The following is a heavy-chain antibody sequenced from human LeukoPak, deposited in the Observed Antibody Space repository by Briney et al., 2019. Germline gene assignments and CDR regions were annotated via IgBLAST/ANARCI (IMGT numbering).Heavy chain of an antibody. J-gene: IGHJ4*02. CDR1: GYTFTSYG. D-gene: IGHD6-13*01. CDR2: ISAYNGNT. CDR3: ARDRVGSSSWYGSRRYLAPDY. Sequence: GASVKVSCKASGYTFTSYGISWVRQAAGQGLEWMGWISAYNGNTNYAQKLQGRVTMTTDTSTSTAYMELRSLRSDDTAVYYCARDRVGSSSWYGSRRYLAPDYWGQGTLVTVSS. V-gene: IGHV1-18*01.